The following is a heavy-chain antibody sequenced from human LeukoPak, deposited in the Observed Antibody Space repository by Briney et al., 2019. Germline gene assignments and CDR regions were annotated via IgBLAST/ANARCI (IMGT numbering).Heavy chain of an antibody. CDR2: ISSSSSYI. J-gene: IGHJ5*02. V-gene: IGHV3-21*01. D-gene: IGHD3-10*01. CDR3: ARGRRTMVRGVIITNVKNRNWFDP. CDR1: GFTFSSYS. Sequence: GGSLRLSCAASGFTFSSYSMNWVRQAPGKGLEWVSSISSSSSYIYYADSVKGRFTISRDNAKNSLYLQMNSLRAEDTAVYYCARGRRTMVRGVIITNVKNRNWFDPWGQGTLVTVSS.